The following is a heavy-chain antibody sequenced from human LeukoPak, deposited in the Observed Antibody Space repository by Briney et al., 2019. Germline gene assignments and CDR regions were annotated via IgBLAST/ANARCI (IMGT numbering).Heavy chain of an antibody. D-gene: IGHD2-2*01. CDR2: IYYSGST. V-gene: IGHV4-59*08. CDR3: ARHWGSSTSADV. J-gene: IGHJ6*04. Sequence: SETLSLTCTVSGGSISSYYWSWIRQPPGKGLEWIGYIYYSGSTNYNPSLKSRVTISVDTSKNQFSLKLSSVTAADTAVYYCARHWGSSTSADVWGKGTTVTISS. CDR1: GGSISSYY.